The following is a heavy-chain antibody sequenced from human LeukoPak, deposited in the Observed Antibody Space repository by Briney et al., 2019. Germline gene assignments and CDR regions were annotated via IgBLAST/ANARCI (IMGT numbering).Heavy chain of an antibody. CDR1: GFTFSPYA. J-gene: IGHJ4*02. CDR2: ISSNGGST. V-gene: IGHV3-64D*06. Sequence: GGSLRLYCSASGFTFSPYAIHWVHLAPGRGLEYVSGISSNGGSTYYADSVKGRFTISRDNSKNTVYLQMSGLRGEDTAVYYCVRSRVDYTFDYWGQGTLVTVSS. D-gene: IGHD4/OR15-4a*01. CDR3: VRSRVDYTFDY.